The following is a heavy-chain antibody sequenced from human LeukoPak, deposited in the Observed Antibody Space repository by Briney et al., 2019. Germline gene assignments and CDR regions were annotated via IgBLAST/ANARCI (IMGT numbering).Heavy chain of an antibody. J-gene: IGHJ4*02. CDR2: ISAYNGNT. CDR3: ARAPGLEPVTRVDY. Sequence: ASVKVSCKASGYTFTSYGICWVRQAPGQGLEWMGWISAYNGNTNYAQKLQGRVTMTTDTSTSTAYMELRSLRSDDTAVYYCARAPGLEPVTRVDYWGQGTLVTVSS. V-gene: IGHV1-18*01. D-gene: IGHD1-1*01. CDR1: GYTFTSYG.